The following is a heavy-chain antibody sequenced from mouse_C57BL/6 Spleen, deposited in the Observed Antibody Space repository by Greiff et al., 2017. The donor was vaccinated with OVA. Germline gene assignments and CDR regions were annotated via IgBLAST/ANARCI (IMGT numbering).Heavy chain of an antibody. CDR2: IHPNSGST. D-gene: IGHD2-4*01. Sequence: QVQLQQPGAELVKPGASVKLSCKASGYTFTSYWMHWVKQRPGQGLEWIGMIHPNSGSTNYNEKFKSKATLTVDKSSSTAYMQLSSLTSEDSAVYDCARGPYDYFYAMDYWGQGTSVTVSS. CDR3: ARGPYDYFYAMDY. CDR1: GYTFTSYW. V-gene: IGHV1-64*01. J-gene: IGHJ4*01.